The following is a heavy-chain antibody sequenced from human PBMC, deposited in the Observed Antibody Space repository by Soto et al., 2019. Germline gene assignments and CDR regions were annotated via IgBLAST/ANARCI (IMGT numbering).Heavy chain of an antibody. CDR3: ARDAGPLNY. J-gene: IGHJ4*02. V-gene: IGHV3-23*01. Sequence: GGSLILSCAASGFTFITYGMTWVRQAPGKGLEYVSSITGSGAGTYYAESVKGRFTISRDNSNNTLYLQMNSLRAEDTAIYYCARDAGPLNYWGQGTLVTVSS. CDR2: ITGSGAGT. CDR1: GFTFITYG. D-gene: IGHD3-10*01.